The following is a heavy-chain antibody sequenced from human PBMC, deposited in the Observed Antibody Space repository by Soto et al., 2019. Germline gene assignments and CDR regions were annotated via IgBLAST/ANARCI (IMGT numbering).Heavy chain of an antibody. J-gene: IGHJ4*02. CDR3: ASPSFASPMYWSGGSCHLAY. D-gene: IGHD2-15*01. Sequence: QVQLVQSGAEVKKPGASVKVSCKASGYTFTSYGISWVRQAPGQGLEWMGWISAYNGNTNYAQKLQGRVTMTTDTSTSTAYMELRSLRSDDTAVYYCASPSFASPMYWSGGSCHLAYWGQGTLVTVSS. CDR2: ISAYNGNT. V-gene: IGHV1-18*01. CDR1: GYTFTSYG.